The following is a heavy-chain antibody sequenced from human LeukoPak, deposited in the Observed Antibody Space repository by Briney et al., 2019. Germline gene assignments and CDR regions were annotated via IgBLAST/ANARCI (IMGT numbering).Heavy chain of an antibody. Sequence: SETLSLTCAAYGGSFSGYYWSWIRQPPGKGLEWIGEINHSGSTNYNPSLKSRVTISVDTSKNQFSLKLSSVTAADTAVYYCAIHIVVVPAAKKKNWFDPWGQGTLVTVSS. V-gene: IGHV4-34*01. D-gene: IGHD2-2*01. CDR1: GGSFSGYY. CDR2: INHSGST. J-gene: IGHJ5*02. CDR3: AIHIVVVPAAKKKNWFDP.